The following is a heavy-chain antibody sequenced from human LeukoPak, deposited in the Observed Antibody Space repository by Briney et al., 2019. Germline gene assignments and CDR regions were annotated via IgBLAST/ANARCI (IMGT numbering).Heavy chain of an antibody. CDR3: ARLDGYNRYFLDY. J-gene: IGHJ4*02. V-gene: IGHV3-48*03. D-gene: IGHD5-24*01. Sequence: GGSLRPSCAASGFTFSSYEMNWVRQAPGKGLEWVSYISSGGDFIRYAASVKGRFTISRDNTKNSLYLQMNSLRDEDTAVYYCARLDGYNRYFLDYWGQGTPVTVSS. CDR1: GFTFSSYE. CDR2: ISSGGDFI.